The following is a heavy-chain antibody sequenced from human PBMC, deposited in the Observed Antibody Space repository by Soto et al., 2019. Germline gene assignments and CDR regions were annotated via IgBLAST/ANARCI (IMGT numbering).Heavy chain of an antibody. CDR1: GFTFTSSA. Sequence: ASVKVSCKASGFTFTSSAMQWVRQARGQRLEWIGWIVVGSGNTNYAQKFQERVTITRDMSTSTAYMELSSLRSEDTAVYYCAAGHIAARSGGYYFDYWGQGTLVTVSS. CDR2: IVVGSGNT. CDR3: AAGHIAARSGGYYFDY. J-gene: IGHJ4*02. V-gene: IGHV1-58*02. D-gene: IGHD6-6*01.